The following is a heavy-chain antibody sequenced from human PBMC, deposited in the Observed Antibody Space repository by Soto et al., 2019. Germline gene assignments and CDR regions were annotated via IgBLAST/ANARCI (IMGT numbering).Heavy chain of an antibody. D-gene: IGHD3-16*01. CDR3: STYAYYDHNSGYHDS. Sequence: SETLSLTCAVSGGSISSSNWWSWVRQPPGKGLEWIGEIYHSGSTNYNPSLKSRVKMSIDTSKNRFSLSLTSVTAADTATYFCSTYAYYDHNSGYHDSCGQGSLVTVSS. CDR1: GGSISSSNW. V-gene: IGHV4-4*02. CDR2: IYHSGST. J-gene: IGHJ4*02.